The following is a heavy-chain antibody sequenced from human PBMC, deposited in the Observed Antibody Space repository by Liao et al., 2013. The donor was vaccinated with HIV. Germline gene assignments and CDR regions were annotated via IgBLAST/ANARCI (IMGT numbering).Heavy chain of an antibody. CDR3: ARSQYYYCLDV. CDR2: IYYSGRT. CDR1: GGSISSYH. Sequence: QVQLQESGPGLVKPSETLSLTCTVSGGSISSYHWIWIRQPPGKGLEWIGYIYYSGRTNYNPSLKSRVTISVDTSKNQFSLKLSSVTAADTAVYYCARSQYYYCLDVWGKGTTVTVSS. J-gene: IGHJ6*03. V-gene: IGHV4-59*08.